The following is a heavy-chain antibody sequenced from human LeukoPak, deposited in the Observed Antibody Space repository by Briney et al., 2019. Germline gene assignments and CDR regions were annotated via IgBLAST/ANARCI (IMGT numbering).Heavy chain of an antibody. CDR2: IYSGGST. V-gene: IGHV3-53*01. D-gene: IGHD2-15*01. CDR1: GFTGSSNY. Sequence: VGSLGLSCAASGFTGSSNYMSWVRQAPGKGLEWVSVIYSGGSTYYADSVKGRFTISRDNSRNTLYLQMNSLRAEDTFFFQAADGIRDCSGGSCIDYWGQGTLVTVSS. CDR3: ADGIRDCSGGSCIDY. J-gene: IGHJ4*02.